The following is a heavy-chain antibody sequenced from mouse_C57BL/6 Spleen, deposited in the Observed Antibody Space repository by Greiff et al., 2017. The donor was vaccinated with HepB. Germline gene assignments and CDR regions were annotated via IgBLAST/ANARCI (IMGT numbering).Heavy chain of an antibody. Sequence: LEWVATISDGGIYTYYPDNVKGRFTISRDNAKNNLYLQMSHLKSEDTAMYYCARDYSDYWGQGTSVTVFS. D-gene: IGHD2-1*01. CDR2: ISDGGIYT. CDR3: ARDYSDY. J-gene: IGHJ4*01. V-gene: IGHV5-4*01.